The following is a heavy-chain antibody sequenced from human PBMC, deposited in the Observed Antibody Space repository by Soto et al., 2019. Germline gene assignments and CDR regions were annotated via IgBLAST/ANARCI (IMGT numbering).Heavy chain of an antibody. CDR2: IYHSGRT. J-gene: IGHJ4*02. V-gene: IGHV4-31*03. CDR3: ARWVEVSLDYFDS. Sequence: PAETLSLTCTVSGGSISNDYYYWSWVRQNPGKGLEWIGHIYHSGRTYYNPSLKSRVSISVDTSKSQFSLHLSSVTAADTAVYYCARWVEVSLDYFDSWGQGPPVTVSS. D-gene: IGHD2-15*01. CDR1: GGSISNDYYY.